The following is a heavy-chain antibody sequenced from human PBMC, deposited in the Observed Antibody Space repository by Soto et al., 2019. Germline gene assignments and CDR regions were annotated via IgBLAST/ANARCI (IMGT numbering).Heavy chain of an antibody. CDR2: IYYSGST. D-gene: IGHD3-10*01. CDR1: GGSISTYY. V-gene: IGHV4-59*01. CDR3: ARESAGSHKNNGFDP. Sequence: PSETLSLTCTVSGGSISTYYWSWIRQPPGKGLEWIGYIYYSGSTYYNPSLKSRVTMSVDTSRNQLLLQLNSVTAADTAVYYCARESAGSHKNNGFDPWGQGTMVTASS. J-gene: IGHJ5*02.